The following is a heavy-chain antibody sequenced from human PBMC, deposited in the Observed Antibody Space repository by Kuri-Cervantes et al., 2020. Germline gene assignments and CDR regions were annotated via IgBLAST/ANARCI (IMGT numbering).Heavy chain of an antibody. D-gene: IGHD6-13*01. CDR2: TYYRSKWYT. CDR3: AGRSTRSSWKTFDI. J-gene: IGHJ3*02. CDR1: GDSVSSNSAA. V-gene: IGHV6-1*01. Sequence: SQTLSLTCAISGDSVSSNSAAWNWIRQSPSRGLEWLGRTYYRSKWYTDYAISVKSRITINPDTSKNQFSLQLNSVTPEDTAVYYCAGRSTRSSWKTFDIWGQGTMVTVSS.